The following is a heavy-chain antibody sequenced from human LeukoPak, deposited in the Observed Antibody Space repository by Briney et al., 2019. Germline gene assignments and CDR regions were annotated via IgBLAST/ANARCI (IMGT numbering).Heavy chain of an antibody. CDR2: IIPIFGTA. J-gene: IGHJ6*02. V-gene: IGHV1-69*13. Sequence: SVNVSCKASGGTFSSYAISWVRQAPGQGLEWMGGIIPIFGTANYAQKFQGRVTITADESTSTAYMELSSLRSEDTAVYYCARGIAAAGTLHYYYYGMDVWGQGTTVTVSS. CDR3: ARGIAAAGTLHYYYYGMDV. CDR1: GGTFSSYA. D-gene: IGHD6-13*01.